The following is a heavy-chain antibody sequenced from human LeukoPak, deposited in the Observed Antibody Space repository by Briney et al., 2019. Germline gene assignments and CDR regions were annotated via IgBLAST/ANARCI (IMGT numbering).Heavy chain of an antibody. J-gene: IGHJ4*02. D-gene: IGHD3-22*01. V-gene: IGHV3-74*01. CDR1: GFTFSTYW. CDR2: INSDGSST. CDR3: ARSKYYYDSSGYFTYYFDY. Sequence: GGSLRLSCAASGFTFSTYWMHWVRQAPGKGLVWVSRINSDGSSTSYADSEKGRFTISRDNAKNTLYLQMNSLRAEDTAVYYCARSKYYYDSSGYFTYYFDYWGQGTLVTVSS.